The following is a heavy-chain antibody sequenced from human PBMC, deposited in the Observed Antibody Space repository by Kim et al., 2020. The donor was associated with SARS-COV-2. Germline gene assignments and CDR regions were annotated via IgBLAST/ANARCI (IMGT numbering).Heavy chain of an antibody. D-gene: IGHD5-18*01. CDR2: ISYDGSNK. V-gene: IGHV3-30*18. Sequence: GGSLRLSCAASGFTFSSYGMHWVRQAPGKGLEWVAVISYDGSNKYYADSVKGRFTISRDNSKNTLYLQMNSLRAEDTAVYYCAKDLHSYGQALDYWGQGTLVTVSS. J-gene: IGHJ4*02. CDR1: GFTFSSYG. CDR3: AKDLHSYGQALDY.